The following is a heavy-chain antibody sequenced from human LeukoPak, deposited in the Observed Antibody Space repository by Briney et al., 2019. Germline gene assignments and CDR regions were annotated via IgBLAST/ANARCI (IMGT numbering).Heavy chain of an antibody. J-gene: IGHJ5*01. D-gene: IGHD5-18*01. V-gene: IGHV3-33*01. CDR1: GLSLTTHG. CDR2: IWYDGSNK. CDR3: ASVYSYGWFDY. Sequence: PGKSLRLSCAASGLSLTTHGMHWVRQAPGKGLEWVAVIWYDGSNKYYADSVKGRFTISRDNSKNTLYLQMNSLRAEDTAVYYRASVYSYGWFDYWGQGTLVTVSS.